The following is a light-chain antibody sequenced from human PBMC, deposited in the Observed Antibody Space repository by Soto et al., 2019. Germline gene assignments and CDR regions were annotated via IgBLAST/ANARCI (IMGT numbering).Light chain of an antibody. CDR3: QNYNSAPRT. J-gene: IGKJ1*01. CDR1: QDISNY. Sequence: DIHMTQSPSSLSASVGDRVTITCRASQDISNYLAWYQQKPGKVPKLLIYATSTLPSGVPSRFSGSGSGTDVTLTISSLQPEDVATYFCQNYNSAPRTFGQGTRVEIK. CDR2: ATS. V-gene: IGKV1-27*01.